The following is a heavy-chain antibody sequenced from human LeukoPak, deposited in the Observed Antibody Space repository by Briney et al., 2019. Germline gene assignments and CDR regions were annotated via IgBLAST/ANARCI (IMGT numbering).Heavy chain of an antibody. CDR3: ARAGGPGTVDY. D-gene: IGHD1-26*01. CDR1: TFRTYW. Sequence: GGSLRLSCAVTFRTYWMSWVRQAPGKGLEWGANINEDGSEKYYVDSVEGRFTISRDNAKNSLYLQMNSLRVEDTAVYYCARAGGPGTVDYWGQGTLVTVSS. V-gene: IGHV3-7*01. J-gene: IGHJ4*02. CDR2: INEDGSEK.